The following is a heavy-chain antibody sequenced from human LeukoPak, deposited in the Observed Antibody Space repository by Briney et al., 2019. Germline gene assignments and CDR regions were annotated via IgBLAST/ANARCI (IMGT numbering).Heavy chain of an antibody. V-gene: IGHV1-69*04. D-gene: IGHD2-15*01. CDR2: IIPILGIA. Sequence: GSSVKVSCKASGGTFSSYAISWVRQAPGQGLEWMGRIIPILGIANYAQKFQGRVTMTRDTSISTAYMELSRLRSDDTAVYYCARDRYCSGGSCLTGWFDPWGQGTLVTVSS. CDR1: GGTFSSYA. J-gene: IGHJ5*02. CDR3: ARDRYCSGGSCLTGWFDP.